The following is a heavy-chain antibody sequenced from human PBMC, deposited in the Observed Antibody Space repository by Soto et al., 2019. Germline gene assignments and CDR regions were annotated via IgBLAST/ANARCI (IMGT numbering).Heavy chain of an antibody. CDR3: ARGGIVVVPAAMAGADYYGMDV. CDR2: IWYDGSNK. CDR1: GFTFSSYG. D-gene: IGHD2-2*01. J-gene: IGHJ6*02. V-gene: IGHV3-33*01. Sequence: GGSLRLSCAASGFTFSSYGMHWVRQAPGKGLEWVAVIWYDGSNKYYADSVKGRFTISRDNSKNTLYLQMNSLRAEDTAVYYCARGGIVVVPAAMAGADYYGMDVWGQGTTVTVSS.